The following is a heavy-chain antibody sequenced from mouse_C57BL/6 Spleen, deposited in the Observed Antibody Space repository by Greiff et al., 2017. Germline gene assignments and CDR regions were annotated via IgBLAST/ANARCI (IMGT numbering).Heavy chain of an antibody. D-gene: IGHD4-1*01. CDR1: GFTFSSYA. CDR2: ISDGGSYT. CDR3: ARDRTGTIFDY. V-gene: IGHV5-4*01. J-gene: IGHJ2*01. Sequence: EVNLVESGGGLVKPGGSLKLSCAASGFTFSSYAMSWVRQTPEKRLEWVATISDGGSYTYYPDNVKGRFTISRDNAKNNLYLQMSHLKSEDTAMYYCARDRTGTIFDYWGQGTTLTVSS.